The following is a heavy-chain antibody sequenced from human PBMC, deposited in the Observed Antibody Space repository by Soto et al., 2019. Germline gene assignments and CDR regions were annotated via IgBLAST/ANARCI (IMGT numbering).Heavy chain of an antibody. Sequence: GGSLRLSCAASGFPFINYWMTWVRQAPGKGLEWVANIKQDGSEEYYVDSVKGRFTISRDNGKNSLYLQMNSLRAEDTAVYYCARGTSGSSWGQGTLVTVSS. CDR2: IKQDGSEE. D-gene: IGHD6-13*01. CDR3: ARGTSGSS. CDR1: GFPFINYW. V-gene: IGHV3-7*01. J-gene: IGHJ4*02.